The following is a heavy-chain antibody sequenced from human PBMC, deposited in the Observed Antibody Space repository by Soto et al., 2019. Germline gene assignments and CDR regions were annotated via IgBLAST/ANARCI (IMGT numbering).Heavy chain of an antibody. V-gene: IGHV3-33*01. Sequence: QVQLVESGGGVVQPGRSLRLSCAASGFTFSSYGMHWVRQAPGKGLEWVAVIWYDGSNKYYADSVKGRFTISRDNSKNLLYLQMHSLRAEDTAVYYCARDEYYDILTGPTHFDYWGQGTLVTVSS. CDR3: ARDEYYDILTGPTHFDY. CDR2: IWYDGSNK. J-gene: IGHJ4*02. D-gene: IGHD3-9*01. CDR1: GFTFSSYG.